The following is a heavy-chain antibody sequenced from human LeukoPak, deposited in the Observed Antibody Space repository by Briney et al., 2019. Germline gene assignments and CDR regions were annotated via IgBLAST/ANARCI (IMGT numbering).Heavy chain of an antibody. CDR2: IWYDGSNK. Sequence: GGSLRLSCAASGFTFTSYGLHWVRQAPGKGLEWVAVIWYDGSNKYYVDSVKGRFTISRDNSKNTLYLQMNSLRAEDTAVYYCARGGSGYDFDFWGQGTLVTVSS. CDR3: ARGGSGYDFDF. D-gene: IGHD5-12*01. V-gene: IGHV3-33*01. J-gene: IGHJ4*02. CDR1: GFTFTSYG.